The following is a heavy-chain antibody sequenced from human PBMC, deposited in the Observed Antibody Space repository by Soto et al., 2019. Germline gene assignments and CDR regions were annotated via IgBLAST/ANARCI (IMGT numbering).Heavy chain of an antibody. V-gene: IGHV3-23*01. D-gene: IGHD2-2*01. J-gene: IGHJ6*03. Sequence: EVQLLESGGGLVQPGGSLRLSCAASGFTFSSYAMSWVRQAPGKGLEWVSAISGSGGSTYYADSVKGRFTISRDNSKNTLYLQMNSLRAEDTAVYYCAKRQRVSLNINIVVVPARVGNYYYYYMDVWGKGTTVTVSS. CDR1: GFTFSSYA. CDR3: AKRQRVSLNINIVVVPARVGNYYYYYMDV. CDR2: ISGSGGST.